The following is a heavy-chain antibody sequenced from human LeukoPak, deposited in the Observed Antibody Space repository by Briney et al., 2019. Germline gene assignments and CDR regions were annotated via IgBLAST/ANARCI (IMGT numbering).Heavy chain of an antibody. V-gene: IGHV5-51*01. Sequence: GESLKISCQVSGYIFTHFWIGWVRQMPGKGLESMGIIYPADSDTTYSPSFQGQVTISADKSISTVYLQWSSLKASDTAMYYCARQSRYGSKTRGYYFDYWGQGTRVTVSS. CDR2: IYPADSDT. J-gene: IGHJ4*02. D-gene: IGHD3-10*01. CDR3: ARQSRYGSKTRGYYFDY. CDR1: GYIFTHFW.